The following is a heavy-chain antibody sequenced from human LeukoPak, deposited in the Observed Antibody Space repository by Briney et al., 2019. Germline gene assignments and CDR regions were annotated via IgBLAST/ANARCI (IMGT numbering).Heavy chain of an antibody. CDR2: INTDGSST. D-gene: IGHD2-15*01. Sequence: GGSLRLSCAASGFTFSTYWMNWVRQAPGKALVWVSRINTDGSSTTYADSVRGRFTISRDNSKNTLYLQMNSLRAEDTAVYYCASLVVVAATPEYFDSWGQGTLVTVSS. CDR3: ASLVVVAATPEYFDS. J-gene: IGHJ4*02. V-gene: IGHV3-74*03. CDR1: GFTFSTYW.